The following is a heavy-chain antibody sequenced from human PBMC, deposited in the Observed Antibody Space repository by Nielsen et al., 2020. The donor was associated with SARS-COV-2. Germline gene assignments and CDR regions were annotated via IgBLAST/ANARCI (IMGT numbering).Heavy chain of an antibody. CDR2: ISGSGGST. V-gene: IGHV3-23*01. D-gene: IGHD5-24*01. J-gene: IGHJ4*02. CDR3: AKDQGEMATKFPPYYFDY. CDR1: GFTFSSYA. Sequence: GGSLRLSCAASGFTFSSYAMSWVRQAPGKGLEWVSAISGSGGSTYYADSVKGRFTISRDNSKNTLYLQMNSLRAEDTAVYYCAKDQGEMATKFPPYYFDYWGQGTLVTVSS.